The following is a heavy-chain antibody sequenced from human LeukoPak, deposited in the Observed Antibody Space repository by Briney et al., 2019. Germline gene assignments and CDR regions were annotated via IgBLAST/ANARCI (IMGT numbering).Heavy chain of an antibody. CDR1: GFTFSSYA. J-gene: IGHJ4*02. CDR2: IGAGGTFT. V-gene: IGHV3-23*01. CDR3: ARGSGGYDY. Sequence: PGGSLRLSCTASGFTFSSYAMNWVRQAPGKGLEWVSGIGAGGTFTYYADSVKGRFTISRDNSRNTLYLQMNSLRAEDTAVYYCARGSGGYDYWGQGTLVTVSS. D-gene: IGHD1-1*01.